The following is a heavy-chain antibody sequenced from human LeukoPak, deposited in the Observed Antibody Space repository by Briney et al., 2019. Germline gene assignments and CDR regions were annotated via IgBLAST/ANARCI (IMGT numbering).Heavy chain of an antibody. Sequence: SETLSLTCTVSGGSISSYYWSWIRQPPGKGLGWIGYIYYSGSTNYNPSLKSRVTISVGTSKNQFSLKLSSVTAADTAVYYCARRVVGAILDYWGQGTLVTVSS. D-gene: IGHD1-26*01. J-gene: IGHJ4*02. CDR2: IYYSGST. V-gene: IGHV4-59*08. CDR1: GGSISSYY. CDR3: ARRVVGAILDY.